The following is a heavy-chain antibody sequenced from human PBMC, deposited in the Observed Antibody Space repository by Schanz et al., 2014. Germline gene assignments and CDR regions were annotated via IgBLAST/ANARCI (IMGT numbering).Heavy chain of an antibody. J-gene: IGHJ4*02. CDR1: GFTLTNGW. Sequence: EVQLVESGGGLVKPGGSLRLSCAASGFTLTNGWMSWVRQAPGKGLEWVARIKSKVDGATRDYAAPVKGRFTISTDDSKNTLYLQMSSLKIEDRGVYYCTTDRAIKSRPIFDYWGQGTLVTVSS. CDR3: TTDRAIKSRPIFDY. V-gene: IGHV3-15*01. D-gene: IGHD6-6*01. CDR2: IKSKVDGATR.